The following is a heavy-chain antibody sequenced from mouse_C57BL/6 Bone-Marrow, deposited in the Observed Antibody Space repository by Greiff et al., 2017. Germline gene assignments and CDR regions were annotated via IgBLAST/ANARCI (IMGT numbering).Heavy chain of an antibody. V-gene: IGHV1-61*01. CDR1: GYTFTSYW. J-gene: IGHJ2*01. CDR3: ASELLRLDY. Sequence: QVQLQQPGAELVRPGSSVKLSCTASGYTFTSYWMDWVKQRPGQGLEWIGNIYPSDSETHYNQKFKDKATLTVDKSSSTAYMQLSSLTSEDSAVYYYASELLRLDYWGQGTTLTVSS. CDR2: IYPSDSET. D-gene: IGHD1-1*01.